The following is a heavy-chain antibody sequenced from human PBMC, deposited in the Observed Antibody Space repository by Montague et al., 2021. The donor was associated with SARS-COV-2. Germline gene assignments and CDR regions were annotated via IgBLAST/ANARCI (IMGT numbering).Heavy chain of an antibody. Sequence: SLRLSCAASGFTFSNYWMSWVRQVPGKGLEFVANIKADGSEKYYVDSVKGRFTVSRDSAKNSLYLQMNSLRAEDTAVCYCARDHDYGDYWGQGTLVTVSS. V-gene: IGHV3-7*01. CDR3: ARDHDYGDY. CDR1: GFTFSNYW. CDR2: IKADGSEK. J-gene: IGHJ4*02.